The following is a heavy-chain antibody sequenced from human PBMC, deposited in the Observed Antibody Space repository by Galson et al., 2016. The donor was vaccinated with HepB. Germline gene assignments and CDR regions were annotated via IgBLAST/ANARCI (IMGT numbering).Heavy chain of an antibody. Sequence: SETLSLTCAVSGYSISSSNWWGWIRQPPGKGLEWIGYIYYSGSTYYNPSLKSRVTMSVDTSKNKFSLKLNSVTAVDTAVYYCARRGSSWFIDYWGQGALVTVSS. J-gene: IGHJ4*02. D-gene: IGHD6-13*01. CDR3: ARRGSSWFIDY. CDR1: GYSISSSNW. V-gene: IGHV4-28*01. CDR2: IYYSGST.